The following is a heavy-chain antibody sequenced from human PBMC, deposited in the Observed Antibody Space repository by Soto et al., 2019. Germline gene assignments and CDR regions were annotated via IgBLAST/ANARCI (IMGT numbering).Heavy chain of an antibody. J-gene: IGHJ6*02. V-gene: IGHV3-74*01. CDR1: GFTFSRYW. CDR3: ARFLETPGTRDHYSGMDV. Sequence: EVQLVESGGGLVQPGGSLKLSCAASGFTFSRYWIHWVRQVPGKGLVWVSRINGDGSSTRYADSVRGGFTISRDNARNTVYLHMSSLRAEDTAVYYCARFLETPGTRDHYSGMDVWGQGTKVTVS. CDR2: INGDGSST. D-gene: IGHD3-10*01.